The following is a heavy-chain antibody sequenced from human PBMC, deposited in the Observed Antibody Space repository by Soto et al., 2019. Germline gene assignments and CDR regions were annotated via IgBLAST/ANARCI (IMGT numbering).Heavy chain of an antibody. CDR1: GYTFTGYY. CDR2: INPNSGGT. Sequence: ASVKVSCKASGYTFTGYYMHRVRQAPGQGLEWMGWINPNSGGTNYAQKFQGRVTMTPDTSKNQFSLHLNSVTPEDTAVYYCAREFPYYVSSDSYLDYWGQGALVTVSS. CDR3: AREFPYYVSSDSYLDY. V-gene: IGHV1-2*02. J-gene: IGHJ4*02. D-gene: IGHD3-16*01.